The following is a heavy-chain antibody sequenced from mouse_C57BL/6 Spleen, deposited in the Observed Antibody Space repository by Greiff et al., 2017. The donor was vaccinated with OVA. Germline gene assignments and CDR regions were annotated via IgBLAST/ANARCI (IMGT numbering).Heavy chain of an antibody. J-gene: IGHJ3*01. CDR1: GYAFSSYW. D-gene: IGHD4-1*01. V-gene: IGHV1-80*01. CDR3: ARKDAGRFAY. Sequence: VQRVESGAELVKPGASVKISCKASGYAFSSYWMNWVKQRPGQGLEWIGQIYPGDGDTNYNGKFKGKATLTADKSSSTAYMQLSSLTSEDSAVYFCARKDAGRFAYWGQGTLVTVSA. CDR2: IYPGDGDT.